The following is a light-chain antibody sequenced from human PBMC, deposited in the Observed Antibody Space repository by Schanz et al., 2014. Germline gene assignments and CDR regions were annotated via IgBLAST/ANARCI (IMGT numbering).Light chain of an antibody. J-gene: IGLJ3*02. CDR2: DVN. CDR1: RSDVGGYNY. Sequence: QSVLTQPASVSGSPGQSITISCTGTRSDVGGYNYVSWYQQHPGKAPKLMIYDVNNRPSGVSHRFSGSKSGTTASLTISGLQAEDEADYHQKVFGGGTKLTVL. V-gene: IGLV2-14*01. CDR3: KV.